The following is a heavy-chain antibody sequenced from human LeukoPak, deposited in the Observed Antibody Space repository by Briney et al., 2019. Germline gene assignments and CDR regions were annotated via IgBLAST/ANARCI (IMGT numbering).Heavy chain of an antibody. CDR3: AREGYDSSGYPRLLDY. Sequence: PGGSLRLSCAASGLTVSSNYITWVRQPPGKGLEWVSVLHAAGGTYYADPVKGRFTISRHISKNTVYLQMNSLRAEDTAVYYCAREGYDSSGYPRLLDYWGQGTLVTVSS. J-gene: IGHJ4*02. CDR1: GLTVSSNY. V-gene: IGHV3-53*04. D-gene: IGHD3-22*01. CDR2: LHAAGGT.